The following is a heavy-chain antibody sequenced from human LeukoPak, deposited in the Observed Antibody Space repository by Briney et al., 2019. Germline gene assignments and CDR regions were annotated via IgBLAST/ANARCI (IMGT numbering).Heavy chain of an antibody. D-gene: IGHD6-13*01. Sequence: TGGSLRLSCAASGFTFSSYAMSWVRQAPGKGLEWVSAISGSGGSTYHADSVKGRFTISRDNSKNTLYLQMNSLRAEDTAVYYCAKDGGSSWSRYYYYGMDVWGQGTTVTVSS. CDR2: ISGSGGST. CDR3: AKDGGSSWSRYYYYGMDV. V-gene: IGHV3-23*01. CDR1: GFTFSSYA. J-gene: IGHJ6*02.